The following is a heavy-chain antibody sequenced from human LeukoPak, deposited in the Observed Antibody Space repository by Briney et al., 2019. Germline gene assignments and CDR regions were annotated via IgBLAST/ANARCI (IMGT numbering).Heavy chain of an antibody. CDR3: ARMAVAGQYNDY. D-gene: IGHD6-19*01. V-gene: IGHV3-48*03. J-gene: IGHJ4*02. CDR2: SSSSGDSL. CDR1: GFTFSTYE. Sequence: GGSLRLSCAASGFTFSTYEMKWVRQAPGRGLEWVSYSSSSGDSLYYADSVKGRFTISRDSARNSLYLQMNSLRAEDTAIYYCARMAVAGQYNDYWGQGTLVTVSS.